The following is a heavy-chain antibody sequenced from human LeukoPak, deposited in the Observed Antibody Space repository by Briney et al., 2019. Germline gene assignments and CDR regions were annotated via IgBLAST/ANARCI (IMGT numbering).Heavy chain of an antibody. CDR2: ISSSSSYT. CDR1: GFTFSDYY. D-gene: IGHD3-16*01. J-gene: IGHJ6*02. Sequence: PGGSLRLSCAASGFTFSDYYMSWIRQAPGKGLEWVSYISSSSSYTNYADSVKGRFTISRDNAKNSLYLQMNSLRAEDTAVYYCARDGEGIMITFGGPYYYYGMDVWGQGTTVTVSS. V-gene: IGHV3-11*05. CDR3: ARDGEGIMITFGGPYYYYGMDV.